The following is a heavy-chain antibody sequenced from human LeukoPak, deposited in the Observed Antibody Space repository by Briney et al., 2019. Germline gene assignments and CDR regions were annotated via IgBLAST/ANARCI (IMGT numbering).Heavy chain of an antibody. D-gene: IGHD6-19*01. J-gene: IGHJ3*02. CDR3: IAGGWSTDAFEM. V-gene: IGHV3-23*01. Sequence: PGGSLRLSCAASGFTFSNYVMSWVRPAPGKGLEWVSGISGSGGSTNYADSVKGRFTISRDNSKNMLFLQINSLRGEDTAVYYCIAGGWSTDAFEMWGQGTTVTVSS. CDR1: GFTFSNYV. CDR2: ISGSGGST.